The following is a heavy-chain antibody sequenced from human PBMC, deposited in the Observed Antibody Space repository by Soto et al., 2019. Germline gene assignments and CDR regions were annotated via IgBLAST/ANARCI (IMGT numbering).Heavy chain of an antibody. D-gene: IGHD4-17*01. CDR2: IYYSGST. CDR1: GGSISSGDYY. CDR3: ARVGEVDYGVDY. J-gene: IGHJ4*02. Sequence: QVQLQESGPGLVKPSQTLSLTCTVSGGSISSGDYYWSWLRQPPGKGLEWIGYIYYSGSTYYNPSLKSRVTISVDTSKNQFALKLSSVTAADTAVYYCARVGEVDYGVDYWGQGTLVTVSS. V-gene: IGHV4-30-4*01.